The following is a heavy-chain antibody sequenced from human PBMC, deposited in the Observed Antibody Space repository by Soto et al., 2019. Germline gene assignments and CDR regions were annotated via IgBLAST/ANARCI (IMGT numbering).Heavy chain of an antibody. Sequence: SETLSLTCTVSGGSISSYYWSWIRQPPGKGLEWIGYIYYSGSTNYNPSLKSRVTISVDTSKNQFSLKLSSVTAADTAVYYCAKDLSSGWTYWGQGTLVTVSS. CDR2: IYYSGST. D-gene: IGHD6-19*01. CDR1: GGSISSYY. CDR3: AKDLSSGWTY. V-gene: IGHV4-59*12. J-gene: IGHJ4*02.